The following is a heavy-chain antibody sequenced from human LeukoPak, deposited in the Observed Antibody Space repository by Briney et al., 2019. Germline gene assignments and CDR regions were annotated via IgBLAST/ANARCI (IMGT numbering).Heavy chain of an antibody. CDR3: ARDHI. CDR2: ISYDGSNK. V-gene: IGHV3-30-3*01. Sequence: PGRSLRPSCAASGFTFSSYAMHWVRQAPGKGLEWVAVISYDGSNKYYADSVKGRFTISRDNSKNTLYLQMNSLRAEDTAVYYCARDHIWGQGTLVTVSS. J-gene: IGHJ4*02. CDR1: GFTFSSYA. D-gene: IGHD2-21*01.